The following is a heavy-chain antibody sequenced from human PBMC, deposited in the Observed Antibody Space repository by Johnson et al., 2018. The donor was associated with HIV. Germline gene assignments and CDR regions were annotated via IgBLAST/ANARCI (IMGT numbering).Heavy chain of an antibody. CDR1: GFTFSSYG. J-gene: IGHJ3*02. CDR2: ISYDGSNK. Sequence: QVQLVESGGGVVQPGGSLRLSCAASGFTFSSYGMHWVRQAPGKGLEWVAVISYDGSNKYYADSVKGRFTISRDNSKNTLYLQMNSLRAEVTAVYYCARALGDDAFDIWGQGTMVTVSS. V-gene: IGHV3-30*19. D-gene: IGHD3-10*01. CDR3: ARALGDDAFDI.